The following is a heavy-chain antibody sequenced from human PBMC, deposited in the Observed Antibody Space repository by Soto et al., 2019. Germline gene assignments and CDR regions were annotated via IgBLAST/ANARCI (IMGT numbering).Heavy chain of an antibody. D-gene: IGHD1-26*01. CDR1: GFTFSNYW. V-gene: IGHV3-7*04. J-gene: IGHJ4*02. CDR3: ARVMWASRRNDPDY. CDR2: IRQDSIDK. Sequence: DVQLVESGGGLVQPGGSLRLSCAASGFTFSNYWMSWVRQPPGKGLEWVANIRQDSIDKNYVDSVKGRFTISRDNAQNSLYLQMDDLRAEDTAVYYCARVMWASRRNDPDYWGQGTLVTVSS.